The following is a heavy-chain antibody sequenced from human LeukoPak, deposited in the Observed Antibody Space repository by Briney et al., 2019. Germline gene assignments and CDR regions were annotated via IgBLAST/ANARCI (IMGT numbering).Heavy chain of an antibody. CDR3: ARITYDFWSGYYMPDDP. CDR2: IIPIFGTA. D-gene: IGHD3-3*01. Sequence: GASVKVSCKASGGTFSSYAISWVRQAPGQGLEWMGGIIPIFGTANYAQKFQGRVTMTTDTSTSTAYMELRSLRSDDTAVYYCARITYDFWSGYYMPDDPWGQGTLVTVSS. V-gene: IGHV1-69*05. CDR1: GGTFSSYA. J-gene: IGHJ5*02.